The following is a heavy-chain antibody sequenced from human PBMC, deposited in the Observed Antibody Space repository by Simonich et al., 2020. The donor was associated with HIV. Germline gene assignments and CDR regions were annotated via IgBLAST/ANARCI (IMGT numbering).Heavy chain of an antibody. CDR1: GGSFSGYH. J-gene: IGHJ6*03. CDR3: ARESPVRDGYNYYYFHYYMDV. D-gene: IGHD1-1*01. V-gene: IGHV4-34*01. CDR2: INDSGGT. Sequence: QVQLQQWGAGLLKPSETLSLTCAVYGGSFSGYHWSWIRQPQGKGREWIGEINDSGGTNYTPSRKRRVTISVDTSKNQFSLKLTSVTAADTALYYCARESPVRDGYNYYYFHYYMDVWGKGTTVTVSS.